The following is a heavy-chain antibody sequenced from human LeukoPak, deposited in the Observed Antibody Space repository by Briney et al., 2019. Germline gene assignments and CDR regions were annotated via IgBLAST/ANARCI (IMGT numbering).Heavy chain of an antibody. CDR3: ARADIAAVHDY. CDR1: GGSISSSSYY. V-gene: IGHV4-39*07. J-gene: IGHJ4*02. D-gene: IGHD6-13*01. CDR2: IYYSGST. Sequence: SETLSLTCTVSGGSISSSSYYWGWIRQPPGKGLEWIGSIYYSGSTYYNPSLKSRVTISVDTSKNQFSLKLSSVTAADTAVYYCARADIAAVHDYWGQGTLVTVSS.